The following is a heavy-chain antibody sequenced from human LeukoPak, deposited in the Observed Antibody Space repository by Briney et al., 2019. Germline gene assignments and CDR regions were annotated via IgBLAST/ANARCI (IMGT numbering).Heavy chain of an antibody. CDR3: ASGSEGLGYCSSTSCYTFDP. CDR1: GYTFTSYD. Sequence: ASVKVSCKASGYTFTSYDINWVRQATGQGLEWMGWMNPNSGNTGYAQKFQGRVTITADESTSTAYMELSSLRSEDTAVYYCASGSEGLGYCSSTSCYTFDPWGQGTLVTVSS. V-gene: IGHV1-8*03. D-gene: IGHD2-2*01. CDR2: MNPNSGNT. J-gene: IGHJ5*02.